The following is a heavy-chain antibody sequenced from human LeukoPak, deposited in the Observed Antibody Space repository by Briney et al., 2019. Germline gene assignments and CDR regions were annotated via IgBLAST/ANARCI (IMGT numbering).Heavy chain of an antibody. Sequence: ASVKVSCKASGYTFTTYGLSWVRQAPGQGLEWMGWISGYNGDTHYAQRFQGRVTMTKDTSTSTAYMEVRSLRSDDTAVYYCARDHYVLGSYWFDCFDPWGQGTLVTVSS. D-gene: IGHD3-10*01. CDR2: ISGYNGDT. J-gene: IGHJ5*02. CDR3: ARDHYVLGSYWFDCFDP. CDR1: GYTFTTYG. V-gene: IGHV1-18*01.